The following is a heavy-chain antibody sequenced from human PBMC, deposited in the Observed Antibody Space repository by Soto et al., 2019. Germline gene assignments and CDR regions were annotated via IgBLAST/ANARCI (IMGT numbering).Heavy chain of an antibody. CDR3: ARMGLDYDFWSGSGYYYGLDV. V-gene: IGHV2-26*01. J-gene: IGHJ6*02. D-gene: IGHD3-3*01. Sequence: SGPTLVNPTETLTLTCTVSGISLTNDNMGVNWIRQPPGKALEWLAHILSNDEKSYRTSLRSRLIISKDTSKSQVVFSMTNMDPEDTATYYCARMGLDYDFWSGSGYYYGLDVWGQGTTVTAP. CDR2: ILSNDEK. CDR1: GISLTNDNMG.